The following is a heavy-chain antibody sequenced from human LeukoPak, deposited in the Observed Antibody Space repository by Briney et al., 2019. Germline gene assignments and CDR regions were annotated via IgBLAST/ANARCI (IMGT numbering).Heavy chain of an antibody. CDR2: IYSDGRT. CDR1: GFTVDSNY. J-gene: IGHJ4*02. CDR3: ARVSGYNYGYAY. D-gene: IGHD5-18*01. Sequence: GGSLRLSCAASGFTVDSNYMSWVRQAPGRGLEWVSLIYSDGRTFYADSVKGRFTISRDISKNMLYLQMNSLRVEDTAVYYCARVSGYNYGYAYWGQGTLVTVSS. V-gene: IGHV3-53*01.